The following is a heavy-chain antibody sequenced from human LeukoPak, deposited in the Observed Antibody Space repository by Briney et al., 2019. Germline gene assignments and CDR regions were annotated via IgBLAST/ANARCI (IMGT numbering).Heavy chain of an antibody. CDR3: ARAYIGAPPYQLPHYYYYYMDV. Sequence: VASVKVSCKASGGTFSSYAISWVRQAPGQGLEWMGGIIPIFGTANYAQKFQGRATITADESTSTAYMELSSLRSEDTAVYYCARAYIGAPPYQLPHYYYYYMDVWGKGTTVTISS. CDR1: GGTFSSYA. V-gene: IGHV1-69*01. CDR2: IIPIFGTA. D-gene: IGHD2-2*01. J-gene: IGHJ6*03.